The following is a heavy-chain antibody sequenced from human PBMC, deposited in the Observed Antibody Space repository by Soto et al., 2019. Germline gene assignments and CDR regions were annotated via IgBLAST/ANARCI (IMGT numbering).Heavy chain of an antibody. D-gene: IGHD3-10*01. Sequence: SETLSLTCAVYGESFSGYYWSWIRQPPGKGLEWIGEINHSGSTNYNPSLKSRVTISVDTSKNQFSLKLSSVTAADTAVYYCARGLTNYSDSGRSNWFDPWGQGTLVTVSS. J-gene: IGHJ5*02. CDR2: INHSGST. V-gene: IGHV4-34*01. CDR3: ARGLTNYSDSGRSNWFDP. CDR1: GESFSGYY.